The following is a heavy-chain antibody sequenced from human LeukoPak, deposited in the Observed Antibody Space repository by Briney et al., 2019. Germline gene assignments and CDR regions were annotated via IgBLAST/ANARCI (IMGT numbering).Heavy chain of an antibody. V-gene: IGHV3-21*01. Sequence: PGGSLRLSCAASGFTFSSYSMNWVRQAPGKGLEWVSFISSSSSYISYADSVKGRFTISRDNAKNSLYLRMNSLRAEDTAVYYCAKNDYSSYGWFDPWGQGTLVTVSS. J-gene: IGHJ5*02. CDR2: ISSSSSYI. CDR1: GFTFSSYS. CDR3: AKNDYSSYGWFDP. D-gene: IGHD4-11*01.